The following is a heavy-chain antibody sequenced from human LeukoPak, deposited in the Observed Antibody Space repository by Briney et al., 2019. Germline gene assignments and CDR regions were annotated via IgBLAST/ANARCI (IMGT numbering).Heavy chain of an antibody. CDR2: ISGSGGRT. D-gene: IGHD6-19*01. J-gene: IGHJ4*02. CDR1: GFTFSSYA. Sequence: GGSLRLSCAASGFTFSSYAMTWVRQAPGKGLEWISAISGSGGRTYYVDSVKGRFTISRDNSKNTLYLQMNSLRVEDTAAYYCTKLPVAGLYFDYWGQGTLVTVSS. CDR3: TKLPVAGLYFDY. V-gene: IGHV3-23*01.